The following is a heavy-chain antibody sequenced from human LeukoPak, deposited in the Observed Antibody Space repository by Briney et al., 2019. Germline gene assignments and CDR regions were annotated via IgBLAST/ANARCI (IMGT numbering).Heavy chain of an antibody. J-gene: IGHJ4*02. CDR1: GGSISSSSYY. D-gene: IGHD5-24*01. CDR2: IYYSGST. CDR3: AAIHPRWLHY. Sequence: PSETLSLTCTVSGGSISSSSYYWSWIRQPPGKGLEWIGYIYYSGSTNYNPSLKSRVTISVDTSKNQFSLKLSSVTAADTAVYYCAAIHPRWLHYWGQGTLVTVSS. V-gene: IGHV4-61*01.